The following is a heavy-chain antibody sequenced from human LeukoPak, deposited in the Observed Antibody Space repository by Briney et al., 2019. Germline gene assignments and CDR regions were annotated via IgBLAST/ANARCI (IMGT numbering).Heavy chain of an antibody. J-gene: IGHJ6*04. V-gene: IGHV3-48*03. CDR3: AELGITMIGGV. CDR2: ISSSGSTI. D-gene: IGHD3-10*02. Sequence: GGSLRLSCAASGFTFSSYEMNWVRQAPGKGLEWVSYISSSGSTIYYADSVKGRFTISRDNAKNSLYLQMNSLRAEDTAVYYXAELGITMIGGVWGKGTTVTISS. CDR1: GFTFSSYE.